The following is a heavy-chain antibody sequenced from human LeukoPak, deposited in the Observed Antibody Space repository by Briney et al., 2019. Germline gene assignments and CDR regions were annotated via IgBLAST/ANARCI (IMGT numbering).Heavy chain of an antibody. J-gene: IGHJ3*02. D-gene: IGHD3-22*01. V-gene: IGHV3-23*01. CDR1: GFTFSSYA. CDR2: ISGSGGSI. Sequence: GGSLRLSCAASGFTFSSYAMSWVRQAPGKGLEWVSAISGSGGSIYYADSVKGRFTISRDNSKNTLYLQMNSLRAEDTAVYYCASRSTYYYDYDAFDIWGQGTMVTVSS. CDR3: ASRSTYYYDYDAFDI.